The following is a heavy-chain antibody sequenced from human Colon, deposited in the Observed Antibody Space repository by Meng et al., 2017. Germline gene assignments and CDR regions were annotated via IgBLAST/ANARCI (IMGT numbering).Heavy chain of an antibody. V-gene: IGHV3-15*01. CDR1: GFTFSDAW. J-gene: IGHJ4*02. Sequence: EVQLVESGGGLVKPGGSLRLSCAASGFTFSDAWMTWVRQAPGKGLEWVGRIKTKTTGGTTDYAAPVKGRFIISRDNSKNMVYLQMNNLRAEDTAVYYCARISTIATFFDNWGQGTLVTVLL. CDR2: IKTKTTGGTT. D-gene: IGHD1-26*01. CDR3: ARISTIATFFDN.